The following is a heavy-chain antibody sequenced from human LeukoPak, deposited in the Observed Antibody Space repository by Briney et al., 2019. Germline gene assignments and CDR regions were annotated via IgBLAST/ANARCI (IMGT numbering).Heavy chain of an antibody. J-gene: IGHJ5*01. V-gene: IGHV4-4*07. CDR3: AGGAYCGTTSCYPKWFDS. CDR1: GGSISSYY. CDR2: IYTSGST. Sequence: SETLSLTCTVSGGSISSYYWSWIRQPAGKGPEWIGRIYTSGSTNYNPSLKSRVTMSVDTSKNQFSLKLSSVTAADTAVYYCAGGAYCGTTSCYPKWFDSWGQGTLVTVSS. D-gene: IGHD2-2*01.